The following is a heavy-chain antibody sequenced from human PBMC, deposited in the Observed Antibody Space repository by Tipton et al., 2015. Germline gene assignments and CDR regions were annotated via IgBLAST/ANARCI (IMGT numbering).Heavy chain of an antibody. Sequence: TLSLTCTVSAGSISSGIYYWGWIRQPPGKGLEWIGSIYYSGSAYYNPSLMGRVTIFIDTSENQFSLNLRFVTAADTAVYYCARPQNTYHSFHFWGQGTMVTVSS. D-gene: IGHD1/OR15-1a*01. CDR1: AGSISSGIYY. V-gene: IGHV4-39*01. CDR3: ARPQNTYHSFHF. CDR2: IYYSGSA. J-gene: IGHJ3*01.